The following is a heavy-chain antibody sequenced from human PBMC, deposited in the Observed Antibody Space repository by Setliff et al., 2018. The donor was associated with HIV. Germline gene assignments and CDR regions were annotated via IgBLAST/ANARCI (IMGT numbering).Heavy chain of an antibody. CDR1: GDSMTSGSYY. J-gene: IGHJ2*01. CDR3: SRGPPFDR. V-gene: IGHV4-61*02. CDR2: VTVNGAT. Sequence: PSETLSLTRTVSGDSMTSGSYYWTWSRQPAGKRLEWIGRVTVNGATEYNPSLQSRVTISVDTSENQFSLKVTSVTAADTATYYCSRGPPFDRWGRGTLVTVS.